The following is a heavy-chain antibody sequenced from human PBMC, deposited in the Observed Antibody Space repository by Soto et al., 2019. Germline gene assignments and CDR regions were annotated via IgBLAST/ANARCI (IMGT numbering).Heavy chain of an antibody. CDR2: IKSKTDGGTT. J-gene: IGHJ4*02. CDR1: SVSNAW. V-gene: IGHV3-15*07. Sequence: SVSNAWMNWVRQAPGKGLEWVGRIKSKTDGGTTDYAAPVKGRFTISRDDSKNTLYLQMNSLKTEDTAVYYCTTVSDYDFWSGYYAYYWGQGTLVTVSS. CDR3: TTVSDYDFWSGYYAYY. D-gene: IGHD3-3*01.